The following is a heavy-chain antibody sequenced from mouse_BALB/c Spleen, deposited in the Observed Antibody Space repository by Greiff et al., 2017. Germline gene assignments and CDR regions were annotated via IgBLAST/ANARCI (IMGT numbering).Heavy chain of an antibody. Sequence: EVKLVESGPGLVKPSQSLSLTCTVTGYSITSYYAWNWIRQFPGNKLEWMGYISYSGSTSYNPSLKSRISITRDTSKNQFFLQLNSVTTEDTATYYCARVRYAMDYWGQGTSVTVSS. V-gene: IGHV3-2*02. CDR1: GYSITSYYA. CDR3: ARVRYAMDY. J-gene: IGHJ4*01. CDR2: ISYSGST.